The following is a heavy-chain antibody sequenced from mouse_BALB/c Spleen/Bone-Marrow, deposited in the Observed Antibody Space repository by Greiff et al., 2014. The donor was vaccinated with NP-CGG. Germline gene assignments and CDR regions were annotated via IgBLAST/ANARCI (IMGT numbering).Heavy chain of an antibody. V-gene: IGHV5-6-4*01. J-gene: IGHJ4*01. D-gene: IGHD2-3*01. Sequence: ESGGGLVKPGGSLKLSCAASGFTFSSYTMSWVRQTPEKRLEWVATITSGGGYTYYPDSVKGRFTISRDNAKSTLYLQMSSLKSEDTAMYYCTRDLYDGYSYYAMDYWGQGTSVTVSS. CDR3: TRDLYDGYSYYAMDY. CDR2: ITSGGGYT. CDR1: GFTFSSYT.